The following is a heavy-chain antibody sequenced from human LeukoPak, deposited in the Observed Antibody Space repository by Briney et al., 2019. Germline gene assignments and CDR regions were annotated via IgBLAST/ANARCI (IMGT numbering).Heavy chain of an antibody. CDR2: INPNSGGT. V-gene: IGHV1-2*02. D-gene: IGHD3-22*01. J-gene: IGHJ4*02. CDR1: GYTFTGYY. CDR3: ARDLPEETPYDSSGYQDY. Sequence: ASVKVSCKAPGYTFTGYYMHWVRQAPGQGLEWMGWINPNSGGTNYAQKFQGRVTMTRDTSISTAYMELSRLRSDDTAVYYCARDLPEETPYDSSGYQDYWGQGTLVTVSS.